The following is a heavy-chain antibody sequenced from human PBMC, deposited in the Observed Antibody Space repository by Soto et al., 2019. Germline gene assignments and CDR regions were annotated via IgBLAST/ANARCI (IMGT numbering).Heavy chain of an antibody. J-gene: IGHJ4*02. CDR2: ISAYNGNT. V-gene: IGHV1-18*01. CDR1: GYTFTSYG. D-gene: IGHD3-22*01. Sequence: ASVKVSCKASGYTFTSYGISWVRQAPGQGLEWMGWISAYNGNTNYAQKLQGRVTMTTDTSTSTAYMELRSLRSDDTAVYYCARDYIITNDSSGYPFDYWGQGTLVTVSS. CDR3: ARDYIITNDSSGYPFDY.